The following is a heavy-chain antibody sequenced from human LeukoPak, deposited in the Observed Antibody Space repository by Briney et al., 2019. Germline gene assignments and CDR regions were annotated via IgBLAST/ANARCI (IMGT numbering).Heavy chain of an antibody. D-gene: IGHD6-19*01. CDR1: GGSFSGYY. Sequence: SETLSLTCAVYGGSFSGYYWSWIRQPPGKGLEWIGEINHSGSTNYNPSLKSRVTISVDTSKNQFSLKLSSVTAADTAVYYCARMAGYSSGWYSAWGQGTLVTVSS. J-gene: IGHJ5*02. CDR3: ARMAGYSSGWYSA. V-gene: IGHV4-34*01. CDR2: INHSGST.